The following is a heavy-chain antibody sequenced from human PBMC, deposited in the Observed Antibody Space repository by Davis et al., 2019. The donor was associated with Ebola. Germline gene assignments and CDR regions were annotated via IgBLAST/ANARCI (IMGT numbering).Heavy chain of an antibody. CDR3: ALGQQLGQ. CDR1: GFIFDDHA. J-gene: IGHJ4*02. Sequence: GESLKISCVVSGFIFDDHAMQWVRQVPGKGLEWVSVISGSGGSTYYADSVKGRFTISRDNSKNTLYLQMNNLRAEDTAVYDCALGQQLGQWGQGTVVIVSS. CDR2: ISGSGGST. D-gene: IGHD6-13*01. V-gene: IGHV3-23*01.